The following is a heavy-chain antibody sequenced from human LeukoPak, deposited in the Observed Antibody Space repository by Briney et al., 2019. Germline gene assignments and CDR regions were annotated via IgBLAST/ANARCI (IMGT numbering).Heavy chain of an antibody. D-gene: IGHD2-2*01. J-gene: IGHJ6*02. CDR2: IIPIFGTA. CDR1: GGTFSSYA. Sequence: GASVKVSCKASGGTFSSYAISWVRQAPGQGLEWMGGIIPIFGTANYAQKFQGRVTITADESTSTAYMELSSLRSEDTAVYYCARDGIVVVPAATGYYYGMDVWGQGTTVTVSS. CDR3: ARDGIVVVPAATGYYYGMDV. V-gene: IGHV1-69*13.